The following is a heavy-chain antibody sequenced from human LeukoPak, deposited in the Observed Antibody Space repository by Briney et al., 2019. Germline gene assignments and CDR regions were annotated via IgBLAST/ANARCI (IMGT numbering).Heavy chain of an antibody. CDR3: ASGSHRGVQASWFDP. D-gene: IGHD2-2*03. CDR1: GYTFTTYY. J-gene: IGHJ5*02. Sequence: ASVKVSCKASGYTFTTYYIHWVRQAPGQGLEWMGIINPSGGSASYAQKFQGRVTMTRDTSTSTVYMELSSLRSEDTAVYYCASGSHRGVQASWFDPWGQGTLVTVSS. V-gene: IGHV1-46*01. CDR2: INPSGGSA.